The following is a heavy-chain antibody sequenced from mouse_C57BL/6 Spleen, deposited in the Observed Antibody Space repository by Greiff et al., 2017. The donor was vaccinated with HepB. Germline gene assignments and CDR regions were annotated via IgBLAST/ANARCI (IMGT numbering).Heavy chain of an antibody. Sequence: QVQLQQSGPELVKPGASVKISCKASGYAFSSSWMNWVKQRPGKGLEWIGRIYPGDGDINYNGKFKGKATLTADKSSSTAYMQLSSLTSEDSAVYFCARGRDSSAWFAYWGQGTLVTVSA. J-gene: IGHJ3*01. CDR3: ARGRDSSAWFAY. V-gene: IGHV1-82*01. CDR2: IYPGDGDI. CDR1: GYAFSSSW. D-gene: IGHD3-2*02.